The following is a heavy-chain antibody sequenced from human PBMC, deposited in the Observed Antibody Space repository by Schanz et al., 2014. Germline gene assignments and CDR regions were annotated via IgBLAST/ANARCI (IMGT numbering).Heavy chain of an antibody. CDR3: ARGIGGYGANNYFDY. J-gene: IGHJ4*02. V-gene: IGHV1-3*04. D-gene: IGHD5-12*01. CDR2: INTGSGDT. Sequence: QVPVVQSGAELKKPGASVKVSCKASGYTFSSHGIHWLRQAPGQSLEWMGWINTGSGDTKYSQNFQGRVTITRDTSASTAYMELSSLRSEDTAVYSCARGIGGYGANNYFDYWGQGTLVTVSS. CDR1: GYTFSSHG.